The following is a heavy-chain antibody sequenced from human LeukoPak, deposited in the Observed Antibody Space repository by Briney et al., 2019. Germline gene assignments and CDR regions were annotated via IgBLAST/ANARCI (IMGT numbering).Heavy chain of an antibody. D-gene: IGHD2-15*01. CDR1: GGSTGSYY. V-gene: IGHV4-59*12. CDR2: IYYSGST. Sequence: SETLSLTCTVSGGSTGSYYWSWIRQPPGKGLEWIGYIYYSGSTNYNPSLKSRVTISVDTSKNQFSLKLSSVTAADTAVYYCARNGYCSGGSCYTPRGDWWYWGQGTLVTVSS. J-gene: IGHJ4*02. CDR3: ARNGYCSGGSCYTPRGDWWY.